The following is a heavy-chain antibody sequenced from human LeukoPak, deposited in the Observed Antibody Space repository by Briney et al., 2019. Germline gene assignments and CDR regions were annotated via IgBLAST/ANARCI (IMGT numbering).Heavy chain of an antibody. CDR1: GFTVSSYA. CDR2: ISSSGSTI. V-gene: IGHV3-48*03. CDR3: AREFRLRYFDWLLWGDFPL. Sequence: GGSLRLACAPSGFTVSSYAMTWVRQAPGKGLEWVSHISSSGSTIYYADSVKGRFTISRDNAKNSLYLQMNSLRAEDTAVYYCAREFRLRYFDWLLWGDFPLWGRGTMVTVSS. D-gene: IGHD3-9*01. J-gene: IGHJ3*01.